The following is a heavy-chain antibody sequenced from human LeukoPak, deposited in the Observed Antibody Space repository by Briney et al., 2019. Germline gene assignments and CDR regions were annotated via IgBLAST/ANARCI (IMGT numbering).Heavy chain of an antibody. CDR1: GGSFSGHY. D-gene: IGHD3-16*01. V-gene: IGHV4-34*01. CDR2: VNDRGST. Sequence: PSETLSLTCAVYGGSFSGHYWTWIRQPPGKGLQWIGEVNDRGSTNYNPSLKSRLTISEDKSKKQFSLRLPSVTAADTAVYYCARGVVSGRFGDYYYYMDVWSKGTTVTVSS. CDR3: ARGVVSGRFGDYYYYMDV. J-gene: IGHJ6*03.